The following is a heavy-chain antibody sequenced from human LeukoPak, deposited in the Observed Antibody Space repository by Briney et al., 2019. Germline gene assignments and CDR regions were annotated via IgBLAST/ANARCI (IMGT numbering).Heavy chain of an antibody. CDR1: GFTFSSYS. Sequence: GGSLRLSCAASGFTFSSYSMNWVRQAPGKGLEWVAVISYDGSNKYYADSVKGRFTISRDNSKNTLYLQMNSLRAEDTAVYYCARDPSAAGTIYYGMDVWGQGTTVTVSS. CDR2: ISYDGSNK. V-gene: IGHV3-30*03. CDR3: ARDPSAAGTIYYGMDV. J-gene: IGHJ6*02. D-gene: IGHD6-13*01.